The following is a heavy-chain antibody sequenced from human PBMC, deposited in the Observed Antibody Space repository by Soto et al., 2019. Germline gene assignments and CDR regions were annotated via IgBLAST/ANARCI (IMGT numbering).Heavy chain of an antibody. CDR1: GGSIISSSYY. CDR3: ARREIQGPIDY. D-gene: IGHD1-26*01. CDR2: IYYSGST. Sequence: ETLSLTCTVSGGSIISSSYYWGWIRQPPGKGLEWIGSIYYSGSTYYNPSLKSRVTISVDTSKNQFSLKLSSVTAADTAVYYCARREIQGPIDYWGQGTLVXVSS. V-gene: IGHV4-39*01. J-gene: IGHJ4*02.